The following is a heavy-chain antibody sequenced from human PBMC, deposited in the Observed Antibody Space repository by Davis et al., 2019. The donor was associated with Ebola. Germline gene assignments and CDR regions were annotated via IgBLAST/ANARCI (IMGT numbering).Heavy chain of an antibody. CDR3: TTGRGDSFSQYIDY. CDR1: GYTLTEVS. V-gene: IGHV1-24*01. Sequence: ASVKVSCKVSGYTLTEVSMHWVRRVPGKGLEWMGGFDPELGKPTYAQKFQGRVTMTDDTSTDTAYMELRSLRSEDTAVYYCTTGRGDSFSQYIDYWGQGTLVTVSS. J-gene: IGHJ4*02. CDR2: FDPELGKP. D-gene: IGHD2-21*02.